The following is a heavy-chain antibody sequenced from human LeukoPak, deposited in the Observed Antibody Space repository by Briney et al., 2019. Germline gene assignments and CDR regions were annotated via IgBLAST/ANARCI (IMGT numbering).Heavy chain of an antibody. Sequence: GGSLRLSCAASGFTFDEYTMHWVRQAPGKGLEWVSGISWKSGTIGYADSVKGRFTISRDNAKNSLYLQMNSLRVEDTAVYYCAELGITMIGGVWGKGTTVTISS. CDR3: AELGITMIGGV. D-gene: IGHD3-10*02. CDR2: ISWKSGTI. J-gene: IGHJ6*04. CDR1: GFTFDEYT. V-gene: IGHV3-9*01.